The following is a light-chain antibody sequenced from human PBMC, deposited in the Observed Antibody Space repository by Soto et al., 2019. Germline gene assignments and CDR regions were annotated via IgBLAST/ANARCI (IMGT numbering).Light chain of an antibody. V-gene: IGKV1-39*01. Sequence: IPITQPPSSLSASVGDSVTITCRASQSISSYLNWYHQKPGTAPKLLIYAASSLQSGVPSRFSGSGSGTDLTLTISSLKPEDFATYYCQQRYSTPLTFGGGTKVDIK. CDR2: AAS. CDR3: QQRYSTPLT. CDR1: QSISSY. J-gene: IGKJ4*01.